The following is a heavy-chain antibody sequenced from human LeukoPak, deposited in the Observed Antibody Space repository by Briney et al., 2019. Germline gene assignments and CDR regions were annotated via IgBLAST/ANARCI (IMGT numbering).Heavy chain of an antibody. V-gene: IGHV1-2*02. CDR1: GYTFTGYY. J-gene: IGHJ4*02. D-gene: IGHD2-2*01. Sequence: GASVKVSCKASGYTFTGYYIHWVRQAPGQGLEWMGWINPNRGGADYARKFQGRVTMTRDTSITTAYMELSRLRSDDTAVYFCARGASLPTALFDSWGQGTLVTVSS. CDR2: INPNRGGA. CDR3: ARGASLPTALFDS.